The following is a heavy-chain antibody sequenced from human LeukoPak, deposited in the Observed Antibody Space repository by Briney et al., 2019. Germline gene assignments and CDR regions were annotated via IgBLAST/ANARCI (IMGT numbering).Heavy chain of an antibody. V-gene: IGHV3-73*01. D-gene: IGHD4-23*01. CDR3: TRHGYGGGPP. J-gene: IGHJ5*02. CDR2: IRSKANNYAT. Sequence: GGPLRLSCAASGFTFSGSAMHWVRQASGKGLEWVGRIRSKANNYATAHAASVKGRITISRDESKNTAYLQMNSLKAEDTAVYYCTRHGYGGGPPWGQGTLVTVSS. CDR1: GFTFSGSA.